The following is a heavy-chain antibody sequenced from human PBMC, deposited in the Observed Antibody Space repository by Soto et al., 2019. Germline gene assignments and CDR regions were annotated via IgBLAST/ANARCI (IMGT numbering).Heavy chain of an antibody. Sequence: QVQLVQSGAEVKKPGASVKVSCKASGYTFTSYYMHWVRQAPGQGLEWMGIINPSGGSTSYEQKCQGRVTMRRDTSTSTVYMELSSLRSEDTAVYYCAREHSGYQDNQDGYFDLWGRGTLVTVSS. V-gene: IGHV1-46*01. CDR3: AREHSGYQDNQDGYFDL. J-gene: IGHJ2*01. D-gene: IGHD3-22*01. CDR1: GYTFTSYY. CDR2: INPSGGST.